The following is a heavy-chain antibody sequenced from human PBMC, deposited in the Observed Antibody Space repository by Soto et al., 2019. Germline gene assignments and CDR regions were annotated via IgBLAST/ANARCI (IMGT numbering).Heavy chain of an antibody. Sequence: ASVKVSCKASGYTFTGYYMHWVRQAPGQGLEWMGWINPNSGGTNYAQKFQGWVTMTRDTSISTAYMELSRLRSDDTAVYYCARDRGFSDPTTVTWGYYYGMDVWGQGTTVTVS. D-gene: IGHD4-4*01. CDR2: INPNSGGT. CDR1: GYTFTGYY. CDR3: ARDRGFSDPTTVTWGYYYGMDV. V-gene: IGHV1-2*04. J-gene: IGHJ6*02.